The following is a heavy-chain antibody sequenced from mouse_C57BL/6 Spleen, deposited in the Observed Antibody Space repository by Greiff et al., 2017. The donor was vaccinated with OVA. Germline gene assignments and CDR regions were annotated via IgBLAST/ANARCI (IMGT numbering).Heavy chain of an antibody. Sequence: VQLQQSGPELVKPGASVKISCKASGYAFRSSWMNWVKQRPGKGLERIGRIYPGDGDPNYTGKFKGKATLTADKSASTAYMQLRRLTSEDSAVYFCARPWGGYYYGSSLDAMDYWGQGTSVTVSS. CDR1: GYAFRSSW. CDR2: IYPGDGDP. D-gene: IGHD1-1*01. CDR3: ARPWGGYYYGSSLDAMDY. J-gene: IGHJ4*01. V-gene: IGHV1-82*01.